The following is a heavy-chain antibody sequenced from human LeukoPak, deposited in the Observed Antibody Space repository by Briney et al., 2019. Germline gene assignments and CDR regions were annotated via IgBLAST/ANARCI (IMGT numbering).Heavy chain of an antibody. Sequence: ASVKVSCKASGYTFTTYYMHWVRQAPGQGLEWMGIINPSGGSTNYAQKFQGRVTMTRDTSTGTVYMELSSLRSEDTAVFYCARDVTDDPNYYGSGTADYWGQGTLVTVSS. CDR2: INPSGGST. CDR3: ARDVTDDPNYYGSGTADY. D-gene: IGHD3-10*01. CDR1: GYTFTTYY. J-gene: IGHJ4*02. V-gene: IGHV1-46*01.